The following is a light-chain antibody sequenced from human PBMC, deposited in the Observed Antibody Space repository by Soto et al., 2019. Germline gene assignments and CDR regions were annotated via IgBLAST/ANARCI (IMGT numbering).Light chain of an antibody. CDR1: SSDVGSYNL. Sequence: QSVLTQPASVSGSPGQSITISCTGTSSDVGSYNLVSWYQQHPGKAPKLMIYEGSKRPSGVSNRFSGSKSGNTASLTISGLQAEDEADYYCCSCAGSSTYVFGTGTKSPS. CDR2: EGS. CDR3: CSCAGSSTYV. J-gene: IGLJ1*01. V-gene: IGLV2-23*01.